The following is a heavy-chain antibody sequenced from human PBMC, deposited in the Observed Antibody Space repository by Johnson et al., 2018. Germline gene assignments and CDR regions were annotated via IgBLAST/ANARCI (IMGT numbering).Heavy chain of an antibody. CDR1: GFTFSNYG. Sequence: QVQLVQSGGGVVQPGRSXRLSCAASGFTFSNYGMHWVRQAPGKGLEWVAVISYDGSNKYYADSARGRFTISRDNSKNTLYLQMNRLRAEDTAVYYCAKSLHDYYGMDVWGQGTTVTVSS. CDR3: AKSLHDYYGMDV. V-gene: IGHV3-30*18. CDR2: ISYDGSNK. J-gene: IGHJ6*02.